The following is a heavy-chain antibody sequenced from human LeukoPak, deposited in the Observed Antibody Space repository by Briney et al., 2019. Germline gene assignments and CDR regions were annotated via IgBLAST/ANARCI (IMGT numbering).Heavy chain of an antibody. Sequence: SETLSLTCSVSGGSISSYYWSWIRQPPGKGLEWVGYIYYSGSSNYKSYLKSRVTISVDTSKNQFSLKLSSVTAADTAVYYCARTTEGGYSNGYFYYYYMDVWGKGTTVTISS. V-gene: IGHV4-59*13. CDR3: ARTTEGGYSNGYFYYYYMDV. D-gene: IGHD4-11*01. CDR2: IYYSGSS. J-gene: IGHJ6*03. CDR1: GGSISSYY.